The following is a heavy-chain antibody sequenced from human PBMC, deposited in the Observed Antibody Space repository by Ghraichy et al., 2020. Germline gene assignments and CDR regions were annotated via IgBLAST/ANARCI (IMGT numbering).Heavy chain of an antibody. CDR1: GFTFSTYA. D-gene: IGHD4-17*01. Sequence: GGSLRLSCAASGFTFSTYALTWVRQAPGKGLEWVSTITSGDRTYYTDSVKGRFTISRDNSKNTLYLQMNSLRAEDTAVYFCVCGPWAGEYDRQHWGQGTLVTVSS. J-gene: IGHJ1*01. CDR2: ITSGDRT. CDR3: VCGPWAGEYDRQH. V-gene: IGHV3-23*01.